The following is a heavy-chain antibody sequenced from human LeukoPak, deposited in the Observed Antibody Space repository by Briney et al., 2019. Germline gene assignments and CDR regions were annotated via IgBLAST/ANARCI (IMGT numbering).Heavy chain of an antibody. CDR3: AKDSQWGKVGTKGGYFDY. CDR2: ISSSGSTI. D-gene: IGHD1-26*01. J-gene: IGHJ4*02. V-gene: IGHV3-48*03. Sequence: PGGSLRLSCAASGFTFSSYEMNWVRQAPGKGLEWVSYISSSGSTIYYADSVKGRFTISRDNSKNTLYLQMNSLRAEDTAVYYCAKDSQWGKVGTKGGYFDYWGQGTLVTVSS. CDR1: GFTFSSYE.